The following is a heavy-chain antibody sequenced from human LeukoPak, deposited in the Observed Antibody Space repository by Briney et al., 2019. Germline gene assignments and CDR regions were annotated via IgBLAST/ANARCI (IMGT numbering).Heavy chain of an antibody. D-gene: IGHD3-10*01. V-gene: IGHV3-74*01. J-gene: IGHJ4*02. CDR2: INTDGSST. CDR1: GFTFSSYW. Sequence: GGSLRLSCAASGFTFSSYWMHWVRQAPGKGLVWVSRINTDGSSTSYADSVKGRFTISRDNAKNTLYLQMNSLRAEGTAVYYCAKDLRSTMVRGVDYWGQGTLVTVSS. CDR3: AKDLRSTMVRGVDY.